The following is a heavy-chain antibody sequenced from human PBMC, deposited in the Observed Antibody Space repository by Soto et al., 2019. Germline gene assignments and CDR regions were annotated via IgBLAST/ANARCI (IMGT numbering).Heavy chain of an antibody. CDR2: ISGSGGST. J-gene: IGHJ4*02. D-gene: IGHD3-22*01. Sequence: EVQLLESGGGLVQPGGSLRLSCAASGFTFSSYAMSWVRQAPGKGLEWVSAISGSGGSTYYADSVKGRFTISRDNAKNTLYLQMNSLRAEDTAVYYCAKERYYYDSSGYGNFDYWGQGTLVTVS. CDR1: GFTFSSYA. V-gene: IGHV3-23*01. CDR3: AKERYYYDSSGYGNFDY.